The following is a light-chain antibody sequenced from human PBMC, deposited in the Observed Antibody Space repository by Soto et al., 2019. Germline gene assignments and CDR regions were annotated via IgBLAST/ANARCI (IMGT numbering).Light chain of an antibody. J-gene: IGKJ4*01. Sequence: DIVMTQSPDSLAVSLGERATINCKSSQTVLYSSNNKNALAWFQQKPGQTPKLLIYWASTRESGVPDRFSGSGSGTDFTLTISSLQAEDVAVYYCHQYLATLTFGGGTKVEIK. CDR1: QTVLYSSNNKNA. V-gene: IGKV4-1*01. CDR3: HQYLATLT. CDR2: WAS.